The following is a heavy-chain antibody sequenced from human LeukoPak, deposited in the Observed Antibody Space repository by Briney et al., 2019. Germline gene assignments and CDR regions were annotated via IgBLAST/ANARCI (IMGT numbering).Heavy chain of an antibody. CDR2: ISGSGGST. D-gene: IGHD2-15*01. V-gene: IGHV3-23*01. CDR1: GFTFSNYA. J-gene: IGHJ6*02. Sequence: GGSLRLSCVASGFTFSNYAMSWVRQAPGKGLDWVSAISGSGGSTYYADSVKGRFTISRDNSKNTLYLQMNSLRAEDTAVYYCAKRTCSGGSCHFYYYYGMDVWGQGTTVTVSS. CDR3: AKRTCSGGSCHFYYYYGMDV.